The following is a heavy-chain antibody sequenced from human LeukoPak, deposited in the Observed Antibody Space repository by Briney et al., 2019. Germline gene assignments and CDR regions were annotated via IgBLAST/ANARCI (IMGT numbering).Heavy chain of an antibody. CDR2: INPSGGST. J-gene: IGHJ6*02. Sequence: ASVKVSCKASGYTFTSYYMHWVRQAPGQGLEWMGIINPSGGSTSYAQKFQGRVTMTRDTSTSTVYMELSSLRSEDTAVYYCARDQGLWFGEFYYYGMEVWGQGTTVTVSS. CDR1: GYTFTSYY. CDR3: ARDQGLWFGEFYYYGMEV. D-gene: IGHD3-10*01. V-gene: IGHV1-46*01.